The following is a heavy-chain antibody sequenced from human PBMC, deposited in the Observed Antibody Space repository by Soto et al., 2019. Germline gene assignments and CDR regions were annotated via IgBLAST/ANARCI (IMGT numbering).Heavy chain of an antibody. CDR1: GYTFTSYY. J-gene: IGHJ4*02. D-gene: IGHD3-22*01. CDR2: INPSGGST. Sequence: PRPSVKVSCKASGYTFTSYYMHWVRQAPGQGLEWMGIINPSGGSTSYAQKFQGRVTMTRDTSTSTVYMELSSLRSEDTAVYYCASGGSSGYSLDYWGQGTLVTVSS. V-gene: IGHV1-46*01. CDR3: ASGGSSGYSLDY.